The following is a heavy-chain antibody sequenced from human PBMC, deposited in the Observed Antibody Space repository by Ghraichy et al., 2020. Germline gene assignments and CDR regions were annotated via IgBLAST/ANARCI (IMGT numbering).Heavy chain of an antibody. Sequence: GGSLRLSCAASGFTFSTYLMHWVRQSPGKGLEWVSSINSRSSFIYYADSVRGRFTVSRDNAKNSLYLQMNSLRAEDTAVYYCARQCDFWGGSYNCFDPWGQGTLVTVSS. V-gene: IGHV3-21*01. D-gene: IGHD3-3*01. J-gene: IGHJ5*02. CDR1: GFTFSTYL. CDR2: INSRSSFI. CDR3: ARQCDFWGGSYNCFDP.